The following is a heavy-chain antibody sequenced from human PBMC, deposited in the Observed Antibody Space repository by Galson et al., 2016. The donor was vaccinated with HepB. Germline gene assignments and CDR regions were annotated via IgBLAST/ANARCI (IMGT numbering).Heavy chain of an antibody. Sequence: PALVKPTQTLTLTCTFSGFSLNTSGVGVGWIRQPPGKALEWLAFIYWDDDKGYSPALKSRLTITKDTSKDQVVLAMTNMDPGDTATYYCAHRSQYSSSWYFFDYWGQGTLVTVSS. V-gene: IGHV2-5*02. D-gene: IGHD6-13*01. CDR2: IYWDDDK. J-gene: IGHJ4*02. CDR3: AHRSQYSSSWYFFDY. CDR1: GFSLNTSGVG.